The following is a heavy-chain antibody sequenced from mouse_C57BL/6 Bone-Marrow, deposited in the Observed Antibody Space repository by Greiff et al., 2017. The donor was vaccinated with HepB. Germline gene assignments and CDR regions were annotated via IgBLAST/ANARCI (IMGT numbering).Heavy chain of an antibody. J-gene: IGHJ3*01. CDR1: GFTFTDYY. Sequence: VKLVESGGGLVQPGGSLSLSCAASGFTFTDYYMSWVRQPPGKALEWLGFIRNKANGYTTEYSASVKGRFTISRDNSQSILYLQMNALRAEDSATYYCARYYSNQWFAYWGQGTLVTVSA. D-gene: IGHD2-5*01. CDR2: IRNKANGYTT. CDR3: ARYYSNQWFAY. V-gene: IGHV7-3*01.